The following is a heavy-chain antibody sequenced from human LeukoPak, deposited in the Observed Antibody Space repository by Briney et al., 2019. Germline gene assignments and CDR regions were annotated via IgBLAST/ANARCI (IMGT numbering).Heavy chain of an antibody. V-gene: IGHV1-69*01. CDR3: ARAHIVVVTATLDAFDI. Sequence: ASVKVSCKASGGTFSSYAISWVRQAPGQGLEWMGGIIPIFGTANYAQKFQGRVTITADESTSTAYMELSSLRSEDTAVYYCARAHIVVVTATLDAFDIWGQGTMVTVSS. CDR1: GGTFSSYA. J-gene: IGHJ3*02. D-gene: IGHD2-21*02. CDR2: IIPIFGTA.